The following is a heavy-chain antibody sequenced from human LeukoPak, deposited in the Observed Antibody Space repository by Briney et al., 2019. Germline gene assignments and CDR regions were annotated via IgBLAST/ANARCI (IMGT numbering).Heavy chain of an antibody. CDR1: GGTFSSYA. CDR2: IIPIFGTA. J-gene: IGHJ3*02. CDR3: ARDVDYSDAFDI. Sequence: GASVKVSCTASGGTFSSYAISWVRQAPGQGLEWMGGIIPIFGTANYAQKFQGRVTITADESTSTAYMELSSLGSEDTAVYYCARDVDYSDAFDIWGQGTMVTVSS. V-gene: IGHV1-69*13. D-gene: IGHD2-15*01.